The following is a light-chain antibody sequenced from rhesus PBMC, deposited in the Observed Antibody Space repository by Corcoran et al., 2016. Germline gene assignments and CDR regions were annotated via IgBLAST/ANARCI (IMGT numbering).Light chain of an antibody. J-gene: IGKJ1*01. CDR2: YAS. CDR1: QRVSSH. CDR3: QQYKNWRT. Sequence: EIVMTQSPATLSLSPGERATLSCTASQRVSSHLAWYHQKTGKAPRLLICYASNRATGIPDRFSGSGSGTAFTLTISSLEPECVGIYYCQQYKNWRTFSQGTKVDIK. V-gene: IGKV3-35*01.